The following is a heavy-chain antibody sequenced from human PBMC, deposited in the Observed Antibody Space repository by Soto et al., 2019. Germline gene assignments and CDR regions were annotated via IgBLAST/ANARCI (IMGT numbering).Heavy chain of an antibody. CDR2: ISSSGLTT. Sequence: PGGSLRLSCVASTFTFSNYEMNWVRQAPGKGLEWISYISSSGLTTYYADSLKGRLTVSRDNAKNSLYLQMNILRAEDTSVYYCATAALGGGALDIWGQGTMVTVSS. CDR1: TFTFSNYE. CDR3: ATAALGGGALDI. D-gene: IGHD3-16*01. J-gene: IGHJ3*02. V-gene: IGHV3-48*03.